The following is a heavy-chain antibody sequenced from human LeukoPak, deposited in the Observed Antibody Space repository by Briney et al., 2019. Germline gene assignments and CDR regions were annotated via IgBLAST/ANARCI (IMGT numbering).Heavy chain of an antibody. CDR2: ISSNGGST. V-gene: IGHV3-64*01. CDR3: ARSRGDDYGDV. Sequence: GGSLRLSCAASGFTFSSYAMHWVRQAPGKGLEYVSAISSNGGSTYYANSVKGRSTISRDNSKNTLYLQMGSLRAEDMAVYYCARSRGDDYGDVWGQGTLVTVSS. CDR1: GFTFSSYA. J-gene: IGHJ4*02. D-gene: IGHD4-17*01.